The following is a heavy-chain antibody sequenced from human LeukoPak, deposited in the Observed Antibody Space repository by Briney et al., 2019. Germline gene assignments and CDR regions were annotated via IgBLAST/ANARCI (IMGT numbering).Heavy chain of an antibody. J-gene: IGHJ5*02. V-gene: IGHV1-18*01. CDR3: ARANHRTGIVATIMYNWFDP. D-gene: IGHD5-12*01. CDR1: GYSFTSYG. CDR2: ISTYNANT. Sequence: ASVKVSCKASGYSFTSYGISWVRQAPGQGLEWMGWISTYNANTNYAQKLQGRVTMTTDTSTSTAYMELRSLRSDDTAVYYCARANHRTGIVATIMYNWFDPWGQGTLVTVSS.